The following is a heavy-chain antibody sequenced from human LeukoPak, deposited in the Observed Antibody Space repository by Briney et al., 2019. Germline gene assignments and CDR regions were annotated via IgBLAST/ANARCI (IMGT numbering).Heavy chain of an antibody. D-gene: IGHD6-19*01. CDR2: ISSSSSYI. CDR1: GFTFSSYS. V-gene: IGHV3-21*01. Sequence: PGVSLRLSCAASGFTFSSYSMNWVRQAPGKGLGWVSSISSSSSYIYYADSVKGRFTISRDDAKNSLYLQMNSLRAEDTAVYYCARTPYSSGWEPFDYWGQGTLVTVSS. J-gene: IGHJ4*02. CDR3: ARTPYSSGWEPFDY.